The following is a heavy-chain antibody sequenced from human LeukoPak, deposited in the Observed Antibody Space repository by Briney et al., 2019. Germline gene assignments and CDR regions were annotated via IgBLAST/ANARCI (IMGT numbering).Heavy chain of an antibody. CDR1: GDSVSSNSAA. CDR2: TYYRSKWYN. CDR3: ARGYSGSQENYYYYYMDV. V-gene: IGHV6-1*01. J-gene: IGHJ6*03. D-gene: IGHD3-10*01. Sequence: SQTLSLTCAISGDSVSSNSAAWNWIRQSPSRGLEWLGRTYYRSKWYNDYAVSVKSRITINPDTSKNQFSLQLNSVTPEDTAVYYCARGYSGSQENYYYYYMDVWGKGTTVTVSS.